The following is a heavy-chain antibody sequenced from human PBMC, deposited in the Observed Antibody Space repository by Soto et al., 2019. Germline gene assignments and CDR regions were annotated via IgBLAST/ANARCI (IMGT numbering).Heavy chain of an antibody. Sequence: PSETLSLTCRVSDGSMNSDSSYWSWIRQPAGKGLEWIGRIYSGGRNNYNPSLKSRVTMSVDTSKNQFSLRLSSVTAADTAMYYCARGSSRWDYWGQGTLVTVSS. D-gene: IGHD6-13*01. CDR1: DGSMNSDSSY. J-gene: IGHJ4*02. CDR2: IYSGGRN. CDR3: ARGSSRWDY. V-gene: IGHV4-61*02.